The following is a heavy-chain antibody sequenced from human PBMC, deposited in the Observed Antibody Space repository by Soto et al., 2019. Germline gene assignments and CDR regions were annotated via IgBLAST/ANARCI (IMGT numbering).Heavy chain of an antibody. V-gene: IGHV3-53*01. CDR3: ARGVLDDYSNYYYYGMDV. CDR2: IYSGGST. D-gene: IGHD4-4*01. J-gene: IGHJ6*02. Sequence: EVQLVESGGGLIQPGGSLRLSCAASGFTVSSKYMSWVRQAPGKGLEWVSVIYSGGSTYYADSVKGRFTISRDNSKNTLYLQMNSLRAEDTAVDYCARGVLDDYSNYYYYGMDVWGQGTTVTVSS. CDR1: GFTVSSKY.